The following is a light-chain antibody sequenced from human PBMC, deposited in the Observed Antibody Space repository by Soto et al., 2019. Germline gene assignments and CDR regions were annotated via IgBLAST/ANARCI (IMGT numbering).Light chain of an antibody. V-gene: IGLV2-14*01. J-gene: IGLJ1*01. CDR2: EVS. Sequence: QSALTQPASVSGSPGQSITISCTGTSSDIGGYNYVSWYQHHPATAPKLLIYEVSNRPSGVSNRFSGSKSGNTASLTISGLQADDEADYYCSSYTASSTLLFGTGTKLTVL. CDR3: SSYTASSTLL. CDR1: SSDIGGYNY.